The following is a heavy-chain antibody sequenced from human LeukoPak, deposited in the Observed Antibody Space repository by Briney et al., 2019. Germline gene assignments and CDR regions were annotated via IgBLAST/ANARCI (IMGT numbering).Heavy chain of an antibody. V-gene: IGHV4-30-4*01. CDR3: ARPYYYDSRIDP. CDR1: GGSISSGDYY. J-gene: IGHJ5*02. Sequence: SETLSLTCTVSGGSISSGDYYWSRIRQPRGKGLEWVAYMYCSGSTYYNPSIKSRVTMTADTSKNQLSLKLSSVTAADTAVYYCARPYYYDSRIDPWGQGILVTVSS. D-gene: IGHD3-22*01. CDR2: MYCSGST.